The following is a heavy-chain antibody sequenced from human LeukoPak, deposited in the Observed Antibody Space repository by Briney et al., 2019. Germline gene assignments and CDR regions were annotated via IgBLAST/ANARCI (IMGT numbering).Heavy chain of an antibody. CDR3: TTDPFFLTMVRGVIFGPVGY. J-gene: IGHJ4*02. CDR1: GFTFSNAW. V-gene: IGHV3-15*01. Sequence: PGGSLRLSCAASGFTFSNAWMSWVRQAPGKGLEWVGRIKSKTDGGTTDYAAPVKGRFTISRDDSKNTLYLQMNSLKTEDTAVYYCTTDPFFLTMVRGVIFGPVGYWGQGTLVTVSS. D-gene: IGHD3-10*01. CDR2: IKSKTDGGTT.